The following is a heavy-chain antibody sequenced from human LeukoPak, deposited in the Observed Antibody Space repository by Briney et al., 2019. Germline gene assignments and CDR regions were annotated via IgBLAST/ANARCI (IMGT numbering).Heavy chain of an antibody. CDR3: ARGSWSSSSPNWFDP. J-gene: IGHJ5*02. D-gene: IGHD6-6*01. CDR1: EFSVGSNY. Sequence: GGSLRLSCAASEFSVGSNYMTWVRQAPGKGLEWVSLIYSGGSTYYADSVKGRFTISRDNSKNTLYLQMNSLRAEDTAVYYCARGSWSSSSPNWFDPWGQGTLVTVSS. V-gene: IGHV3-66*01. CDR2: IYSGGST.